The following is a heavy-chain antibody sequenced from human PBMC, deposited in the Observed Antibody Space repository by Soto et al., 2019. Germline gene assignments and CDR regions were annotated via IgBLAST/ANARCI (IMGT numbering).Heavy chain of an antibody. V-gene: IGHV3-33*01. CDR2: IWYDASNK. CDR3: GRGWVDGGELKL. Sequence: VQLVESGGGVVQPGRSLRLSCAASGFTFRPYGMYWVRQAPGKGLEWVAVIWYDASNKYYADSVKGRFTISRDNSENTLYLQMNSLRAEDAAVYYCGRGWVDGGELKLWSQGTLVTVTS. CDR1: GFTFRPYG. D-gene: IGHD1-26*01. J-gene: IGHJ4*02.